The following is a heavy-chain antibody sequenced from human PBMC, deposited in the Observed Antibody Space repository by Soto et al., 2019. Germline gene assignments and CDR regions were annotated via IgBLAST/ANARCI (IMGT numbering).Heavy chain of an antibody. D-gene: IGHD3-10*01. CDR2: IIPIFGTA. Sequence: ASVKVSCKASGGTFSSYAISWVRQAPGQGLEWMGGIIPIFGTANYAQKFQGRVTITADESTSTAFMELSSLRSEDTAVYYCAREKRGYGSGSYYHRFSPHYGMDVWGQGTTVTVSS. J-gene: IGHJ6*02. CDR1: GGTFSSYA. V-gene: IGHV1-69*13. CDR3: AREKRGYGSGSYYHRFSPHYGMDV.